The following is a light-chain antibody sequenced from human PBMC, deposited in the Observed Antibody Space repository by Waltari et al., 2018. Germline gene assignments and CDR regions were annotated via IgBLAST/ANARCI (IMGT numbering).Light chain of an antibody. CDR1: QSISSY. CDR2: AGS. Sequence: IQMTQSPSSLSASVGDRVTLTCRASQSISSYLNWYQQKPGKAPKLLIYAGSSLQSGVTSRFNGSGSVTDFTLTISSLQPDDFAVYYGQQSYSTPALTFGGGTKVEIK. V-gene: IGKV1-39*01. J-gene: IGKJ4*01. CDR3: QQSYSTPALT.